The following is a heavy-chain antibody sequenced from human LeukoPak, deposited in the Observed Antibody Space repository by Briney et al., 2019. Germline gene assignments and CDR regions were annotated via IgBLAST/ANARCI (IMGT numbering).Heavy chain of an antibody. CDR3: AKTHKIEGCSTSGDSCYCKYRHFDL. V-gene: IGHV3-33*06. CDR1: GLIFSSYG. CDR2: IWYDGSNK. Sequence: GGSLRLFCAASGLIFSSYGMHWVRQAPGKGLEWVAVIWYDGSNKYYADPVKGRFTISRDNSKNTLYLHMNSLRAEDTAVYHCAKTHKIEGCSTSGDSCYCKYRHFDLWGRGSLVTVSS. D-gene: IGHD2-15*01. J-gene: IGHJ2*01.